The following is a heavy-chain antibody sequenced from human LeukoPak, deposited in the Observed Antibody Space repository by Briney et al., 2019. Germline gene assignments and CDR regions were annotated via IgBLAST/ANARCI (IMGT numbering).Heavy chain of an antibody. V-gene: IGHV3-9*01. CDR2: ISWNSGSI. D-gene: IGHD3-3*02. CDR1: GFTFDDYA. CDR3: AKDRIASNYYYYYMDV. J-gene: IGHJ6*03. Sequence: GGSLRLSCAASGFTFDDYAMHWVRHAPGKGLEWVSGISWNSGSIGYADSVKGRFTISRDNAKNSLYLQMNSLRAEDTALYYCAKDRIASNYYYYYMDVWGKGTTVTVSS.